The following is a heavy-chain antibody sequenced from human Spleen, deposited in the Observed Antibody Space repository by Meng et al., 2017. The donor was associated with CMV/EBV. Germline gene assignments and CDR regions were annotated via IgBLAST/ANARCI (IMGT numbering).Heavy chain of an antibody. Sequence: GESLKISCAASGFSFHNYAIHWVRQAPGRGLEWVSALSHDGSKRYYGGSVRGRFTISRDNSKNTLYLQMNSLTPEDTAVYYCARGGSCYHHWGQGTLVTVSS. J-gene: IGHJ4*02. CDR2: LSHDGSKR. CDR3: ARGGSCYHH. CDR1: GFSFHNYA. V-gene: IGHV3-30*03. D-gene: IGHD3-10*01.